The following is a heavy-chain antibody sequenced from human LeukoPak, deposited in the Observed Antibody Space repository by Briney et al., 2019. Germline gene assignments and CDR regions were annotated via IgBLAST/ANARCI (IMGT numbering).Heavy chain of an antibody. Sequence: ASVKVSCKASGYTLTSYDINWVRQATGQGLEWMGWMNPNSGRTGYAQNFQGRITITRNTSISTAYMELSSLRSEDTAVYYCTRETSSRYFDYWGQGTLVSVSS. CDR3: TRETSSRYFDY. J-gene: IGHJ4*02. CDR2: MNPNSGRT. CDR1: GYTLTSYD. V-gene: IGHV1-8*01.